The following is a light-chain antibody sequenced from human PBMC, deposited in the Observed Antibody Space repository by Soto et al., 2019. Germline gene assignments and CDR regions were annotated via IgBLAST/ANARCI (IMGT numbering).Light chain of an antibody. CDR1: SSNVGNNL. CDR2: DNN. V-gene: IGLV1-51*01. J-gene: IGLJ2*01. CDR3: GTWDLKLSTVG. Sequence: QSVLTQPPSVSAAPGQKVTISCSGSSSNVGNNLVSWYQQLPGTAPKLLIYDNNQRPSGIPDRFSASKSGTSATLGITGLQTGDEADYYCGTWDLKLSTVGFGGGTKLTVL.